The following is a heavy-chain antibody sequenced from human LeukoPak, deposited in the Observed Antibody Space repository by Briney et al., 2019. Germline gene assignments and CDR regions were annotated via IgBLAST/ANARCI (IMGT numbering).Heavy chain of an antibody. D-gene: IGHD4-17*01. CDR3: ARAYGVYFDY. Sequence: PETLSLTCAVYGGSFSGCYWSWIRQPPGKGLEWIGEINHSGSTNYNPSLKSRVTISVDTSKNQFSLKLSSVTAADTAVYYCARAYGVYFDYWGQGTLVTVSS. CDR2: INHSGST. J-gene: IGHJ4*02. V-gene: IGHV4-34*01. CDR1: GGSFSGCY.